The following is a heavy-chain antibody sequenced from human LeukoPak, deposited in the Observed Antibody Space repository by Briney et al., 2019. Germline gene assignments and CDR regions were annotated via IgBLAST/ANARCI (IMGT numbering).Heavy chain of an antibody. CDR3: ARGTGYDILTGYYNVSLYYFDY. CDR2: ISSSSSTI. CDR1: GFTFSSYS. D-gene: IGHD3-9*01. J-gene: IGHJ4*02. Sequence: GGSLRLSCAASGFTFSSYSMNWVRQAPGKGLEWVSYISSSSSTIYYADSVKGRFTISRDNAKNSLYLQMNSLRAEDTAVYYCARGTGYDILTGYYNVSLYYFDYWGQGTLVTVSS. V-gene: IGHV3-48*01.